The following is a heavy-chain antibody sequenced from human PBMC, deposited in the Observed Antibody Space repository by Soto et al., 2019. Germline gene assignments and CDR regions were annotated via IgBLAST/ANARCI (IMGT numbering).Heavy chain of an antibody. Sequence: GGSLGLCCPASGFTFSSYSMNWVRPAPGKGLEWVSSISSSSSYIYYAVSVKGRFTISRDNAKNSLYLQMNSLRAEDTAVYYCARDTTAGYDYVWGSYRPTYYYYGMDVWGQGTTVTVSS. D-gene: IGHD3-16*02. J-gene: IGHJ6*02. CDR2: ISSSSSYI. CDR1: GFTFSSYS. V-gene: IGHV3-21*01. CDR3: ARDTTAGYDYVWGSYRPTYYYYGMDV.